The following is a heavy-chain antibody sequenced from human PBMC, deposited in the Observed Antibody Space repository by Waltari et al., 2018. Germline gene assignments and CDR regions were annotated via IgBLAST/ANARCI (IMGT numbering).Heavy chain of an antibody. CDR1: GGSISSSSYY. Sequence: QLQLQESGPGLVKPSETLSLTCTVSGGSISSSSYYWGWIRQPPGKGLEWIGSIYYSGITYYNPALKSRVTISVDTSKNQFSLKLSSVTAADTAVYYCARTLPAWFDPWGQGTLVTVSS. V-gene: IGHV4-39*01. CDR2: IYYSGIT. J-gene: IGHJ5*02. CDR3: ARTLPAWFDP.